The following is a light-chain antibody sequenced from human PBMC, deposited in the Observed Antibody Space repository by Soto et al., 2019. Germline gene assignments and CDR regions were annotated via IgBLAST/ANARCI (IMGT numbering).Light chain of an antibody. J-gene: IGLJ3*02. V-gene: IGLV2-14*03. CDR3: GSYTSSSSWV. Sequence: QSVLTQPASVSGSPGQSITVSCTGSSSDVGTYNSVSWYQQHPGKAPKLIIYDVSNRPSGVSNRFSGSKSCNTASLTTSGVQTEDEADYYCGSYTSSSSWVFGGGTKVTV. CDR2: DVS. CDR1: SSDVGTYNS.